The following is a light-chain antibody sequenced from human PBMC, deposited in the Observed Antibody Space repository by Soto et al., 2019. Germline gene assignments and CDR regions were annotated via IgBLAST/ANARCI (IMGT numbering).Light chain of an antibody. Sequence: EIVMTQSPVTLSVSPGERATLSCRASHRVATSLAWYQQKPGQAPRLRIYGASTRATGISARFSGSGSGTEFTLTISSLQSEDFAVYYWQQYTDRPPLTFGPGTKV. J-gene: IGKJ1*01. CDR2: GAS. CDR1: HRVATS. CDR3: QQYTDRPPLT. V-gene: IGKV3-15*01.